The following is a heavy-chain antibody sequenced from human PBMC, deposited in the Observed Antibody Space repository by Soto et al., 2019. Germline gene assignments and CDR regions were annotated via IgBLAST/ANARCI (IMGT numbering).Heavy chain of an antibody. J-gene: IGHJ5*02. Sequence: QVQLVESGGGLVKPGGSLSLSCAASGFTFSDYYMSWIRQAPGKGLEWVSYISSSGSTIYYADSVKGRFTITRDNAKNSLYLQMNSQRADDTCVYDCARGNLVVAAPFNWSDPWGQGTLVTVSS. CDR2: ISSSGSTI. V-gene: IGHV3-11*01. CDR1: GFTFSDYY. D-gene: IGHD2-15*01. CDR3: ARGNLVVAAPFNWSDP.